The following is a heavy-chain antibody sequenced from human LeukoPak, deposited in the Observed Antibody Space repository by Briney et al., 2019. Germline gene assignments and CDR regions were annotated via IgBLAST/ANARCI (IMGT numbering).Heavy chain of an antibody. V-gene: IGHV4-31*03. CDR2: IYYSGSP. J-gene: IGHJ1*01. Sequence: SQTLSLTCTVSGGSISSGGYYWSWIRQRPGKGLEWIGYIYYSGSPYYNPSLKSRLTISVDTSKNQFSLQLTSVTAADTAVYYCARAYSYDYHSSGYYAPKYFQHWGQGTLVTVSS. CDR3: ARAYSYDYHSSGYYAPKYFQH. D-gene: IGHD3-22*01. CDR1: GGSISSGGYY.